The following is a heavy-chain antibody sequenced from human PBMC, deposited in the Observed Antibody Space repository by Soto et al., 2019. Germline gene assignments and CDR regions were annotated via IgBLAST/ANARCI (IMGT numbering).Heavy chain of an antibody. CDR1: GYTFTGYY. Sequence: ASVKVSCKASGYTFTGYYMHWVRQAPGQGLEWMGWINPNSGGTNYAQKFQGRVTMTRDTSISTAYMELSRLRSDDTAVYYCARGLGWQQLVTGYYYGMDVWGQGTTVTVSS. CDR3: ARGLGWQQLVTGYYYGMDV. J-gene: IGHJ6*02. V-gene: IGHV1-2*02. D-gene: IGHD6-13*01. CDR2: INPNSGGT.